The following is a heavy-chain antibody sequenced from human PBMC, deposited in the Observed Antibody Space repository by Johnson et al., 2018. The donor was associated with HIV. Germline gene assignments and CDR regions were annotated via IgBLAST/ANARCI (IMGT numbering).Heavy chain of an antibody. CDR3: ARDTWNDEGGAFDI. D-gene: IGHD1-1*01. CDR2: ISYDGSHK. CDR1: GFPFSSYA. V-gene: IGHV3-30*14. Sequence: VQLVESGGGVVPPGRSLRLSCAASGFPFSSYAMHWVRQAPGKGLEWVAVISYDGSHKYYADSVKGRFTISRDNAKNTLYLQMGSLRAEDMAVYYCARDTWNDEGGAFDIWGQGTMVTVSS. J-gene: IGHJ3*02.